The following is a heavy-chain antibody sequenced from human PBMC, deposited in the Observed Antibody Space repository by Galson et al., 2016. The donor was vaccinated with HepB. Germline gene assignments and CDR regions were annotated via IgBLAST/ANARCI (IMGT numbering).Heavy chain of an antibody. CDR2: IYHSGRV. D-gene: IGHD2/OR15-2a*01. V-gene: IGHV4-4*02. CDR3: ARQYWGGPSDY. CDR1: GDSISSSYW. J-gene: IGHJ4*02. Sequence: SETLSLTCAVSGDSISSSYWWSWVRQPPGEGLEWIGEIYHSGRVNYTPSLASRVTISIDTSNNHFSLRLTSVTAADTALYYCARQYWGGPSDYWGQGTLVTVSS.